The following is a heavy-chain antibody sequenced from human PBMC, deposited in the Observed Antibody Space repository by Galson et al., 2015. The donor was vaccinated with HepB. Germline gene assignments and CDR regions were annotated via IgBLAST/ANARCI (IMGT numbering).Heavy chain of an antibody. CDR3: ARELGGARYYDFWSGYLRGMDV. V-gene: IGHV1-69*13. CDR2: IIPIFGTA. CDR1: GGTFSSYA. Sequence: SVTVSCKASGGTFSSYAISWVRQAPGQGLEWMGGIIPIFGTANYAQKFQGRVTITADESTSTAYMELSSLRSEDTAVYYCARELGGARYYDFWSGYLRGMDVWGQGTTVTVSS. D-gene: IGHD3-3*01. J-gene: IGHJ6*02.